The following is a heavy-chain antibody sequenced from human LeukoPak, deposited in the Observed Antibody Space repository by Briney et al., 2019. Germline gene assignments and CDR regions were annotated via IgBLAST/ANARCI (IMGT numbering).Heavy chain of an antibody. CDR1: GGSISSGGYY. J-gene: IGHJ4*02. CDR2: IYYSGST. Sequence: SETLSLTCIVSGGSISSGGYYWNWIRQHPGKGLEWIGYIYYSGSTYYNPSLKSRVTISVDTSKNQFSLKLSSVTAADTAVYYCARGRRYYGSGSTFYFDYWGQGTLVTVSS. V-gene: IGHV4-31*03. D-gene: IGHD3-10*01. CDR3: ARGRRYYGSGSTFYFDY.